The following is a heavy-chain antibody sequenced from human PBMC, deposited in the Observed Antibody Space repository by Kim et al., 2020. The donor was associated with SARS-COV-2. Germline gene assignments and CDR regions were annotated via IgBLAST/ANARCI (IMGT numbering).Heavy chain of an antibody. V-gene: IGHV3-21*01. D-gene: IGHD6-13*01. J-gene: IGHJ4*02. CDR1: GFTFSSYS. CDR3: ARDGGVEYSSSWYPLNY. CDR2: ISSSSSYI. Sequence: GGSLRLSCAASGFTFSSYSMNWVRQAPGKELEWVSSISSSSSYIYYADSVKGRFTISRDNAKNSLYLQMNSLRAEDTAVYYCARDGGVEYSSSWYPLNYWGQGTLVTVSS.